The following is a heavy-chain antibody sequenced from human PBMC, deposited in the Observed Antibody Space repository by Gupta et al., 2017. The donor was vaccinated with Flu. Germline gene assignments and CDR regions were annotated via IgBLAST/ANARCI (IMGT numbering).Heavy chain of an antibody. CDR3: AGRYTTENVPLAALDF. CDR2: ISRSGDTI. J-gene: IGHJ4*02. D-gene: IGHD5-18*01. V-gene: IGHV3-48*03. Sequence: EVQLVEPGGGLVQPGGSLRLSCVGSGFSFNTFEMTWVRPAAGKGLEWVSYISRSGDTIYYADSVKGRFTISRDNAKNSLYLEMNSLRAEDTAIYYCAGRYTTENVPLAALDFWGQGALVTVSS. CDR1: GFSFNTFE.